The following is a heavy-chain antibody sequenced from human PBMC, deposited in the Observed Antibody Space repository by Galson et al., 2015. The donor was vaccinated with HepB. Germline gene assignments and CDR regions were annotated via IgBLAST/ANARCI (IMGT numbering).Heavy chain of an antibody. CDR2: INTDGSST. J-gene: IGHJ4*02. D-gene: IGHD6-13*01. Sequence: SLRLSCAASGFTFSSYWVNWVRQPPGKGLVWVSRINTDGSSTRYADSVKGRFTISRDNAKNRLYLQMNSLGAEDTAVYYCTREGQQLAHFDSWGQGTLVAVSS. V-gene: IGHV3-74*01. CDR1: GFTFSSYW. CDR3: TREGQQLAHFDS.